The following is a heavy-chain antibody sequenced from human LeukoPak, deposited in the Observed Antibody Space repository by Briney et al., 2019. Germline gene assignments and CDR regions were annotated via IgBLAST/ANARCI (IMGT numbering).Heavy chain of an antibody. J-gene: IGHJ4*02. CDR1: GFTFSSYS. CDR3: ARAVAGTGDFDY. V-gene: IGHV3-21*01. D-gene: IGHD6-19*01. CDR2: ISSSSSFI. Sequence: GGSLRLSCAASGFTFSSYSMNWVRQAPGKGLEWVSSISSSSSFIYYADSVKGRFTISRDNAKNSLYLQMNSLRAEDTAVYYCARAVAGTGDFDYWGQGTLVTVSS.